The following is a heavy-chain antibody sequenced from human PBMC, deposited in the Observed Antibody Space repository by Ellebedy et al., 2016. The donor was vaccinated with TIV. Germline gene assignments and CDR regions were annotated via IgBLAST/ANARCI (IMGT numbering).Heavy chain of an antibody. V-gene: IGHV4-4*07. D-gene: IGHD6-13*01. Sequence: SETLSLTCTVSGGSISSYYWSWIRQPAGKGLEWIGRIYTSGSTNYNPSLKSRVTISVDTSKNQFSLKLSSVTAADTAVYYCARVSFLAAAGTYYYYYGMDVWGQGTTVTVSS. J-gene: IGHJ6*02. CDR2: IYTSGST. CDR3: ARVSFLAAAGTYYYYYGMDV. CDR1: GGSISSYY.